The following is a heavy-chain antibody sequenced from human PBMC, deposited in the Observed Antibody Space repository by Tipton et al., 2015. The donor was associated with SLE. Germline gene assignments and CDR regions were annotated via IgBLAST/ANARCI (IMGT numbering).Heavy chain of an antibody. CDR3: ARGRVAVAGGALSYFDY. Sequence: QVQLVQSGAEVKKPGASVNVSCKASGYTFTSYYMHWVRQAPGQGLEWMGIINPSGGSTSYAQKFQGRVTMTRDTSTSTVYMELSSLRSEDTAVYYCARGRVAVAGGALSYFDYWGQGTLVTVSS. CDR2: INPSGGST. J-gene: IGHJ4*02. V-gene: IGHV1-46*01. CDR1: GYTFTSYY. D-gene: IGHD6-19*01.